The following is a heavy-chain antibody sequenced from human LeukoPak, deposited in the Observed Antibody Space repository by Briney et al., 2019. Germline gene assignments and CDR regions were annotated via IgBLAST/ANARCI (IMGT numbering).Heavy chain of an antibody. Sequence: GGSLRLSCAASGFTFSSYWMSWVRQAPGKGLEWVANIKQDGSEKYYVDSVKGRFTISRDNAKNSLYLQMNSLRAEDTAVYYCARSRIAQSYYYYYMDVWGKGTTVTVSS. CDR1: GFTFSSYW. V-gene: IGHV3-7*01. CDR2: IKQDGSEK. CDR3: ARSRIAQSYYYYYMDV. J-gene: IGHJ6*03. D-gene: IGHD6-13*01.